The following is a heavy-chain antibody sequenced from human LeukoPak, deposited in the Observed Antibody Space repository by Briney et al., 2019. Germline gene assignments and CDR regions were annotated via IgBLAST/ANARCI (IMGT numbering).Heavy chain of an antibody. V-gene: IGHV3-48*04. CDR2: ISSSSSTI. CDR1: GFTFSSYC. CDR3: VRRVPGPRVGDYVAYYFDL. J-gene: IGHJ4*02. Sequence: GGSLRLSCAASGFTFSSYCMNWVRQAPGKGLEWVSYISSSSSTIYYADSVKGRFTISGDNAKNSLYLQMNSLSAADTAVYYCVRRVPGPRVGDYVAYYFDLWGQGTLVTVSS. D-gene: IGHD3-10*02.